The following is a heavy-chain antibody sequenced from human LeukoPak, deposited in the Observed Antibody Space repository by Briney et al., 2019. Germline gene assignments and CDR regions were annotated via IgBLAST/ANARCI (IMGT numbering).Heavy chain of an antibody. V-gene: IGHV5-51*01. J-gene: IGHJ3*02. CDR2: IYPGDSDT. Sequence: GESLKISCKGSGYSFTSYWIGWVRQMPGKGLEWMGIIYPGDSDTRYSPSFQGQVTISADKSISTAYLQWSSLKASDTAMYYCARRLVYYDFWSGWGAFDIWGQGTMVTVSS. CDR1: GYSFTSYW. D-gene: IGHD3-3*01. CDR3: ARRLVYYDFWSGWGAFDI.